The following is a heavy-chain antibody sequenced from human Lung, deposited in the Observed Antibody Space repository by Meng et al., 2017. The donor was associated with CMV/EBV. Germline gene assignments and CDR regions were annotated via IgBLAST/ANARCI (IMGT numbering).Heavy chain of an antibody. D-gene: IGHD2-15*01. Sequence: VQLVQSGAEVKKPGASVKVACKASGYTFTSYGLSWVRQAPGQGLEWMGWISTYNGNTNYAQKLQGRVTMTTDTSTSTVYMEVRSLRSDDTAVYYCASGTPGRSYCDYWGQGTLVTVSS. V-gene: IGHV1-18*01. J-gene: IGHJ4*02. CDR2: ISTYNGNT. CDR1: GYTFTSYG. CDR3: ASGTPGRSYCDY.